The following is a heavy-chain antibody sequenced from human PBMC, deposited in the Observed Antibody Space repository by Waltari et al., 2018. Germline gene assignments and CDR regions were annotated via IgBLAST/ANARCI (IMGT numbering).Heavy chain of an antibody. J-gene: IGHJ4*02. CDR3: ASGPDHGDF. CDR2: INEDGSKS. V-gene: IGHV3-7*01. CDR1: ELTFRNYW. Sequence: EMQLVESGGGWVQPGGSLRLFCAASELTFRNYWMTWVRQAPGRGLEWVANINEDGSKSFYVDSVKGRFTISRDNAKNSLYLQMNSLRAEDTAIYYCASGPDHGDFWGQGTLVTVSS.